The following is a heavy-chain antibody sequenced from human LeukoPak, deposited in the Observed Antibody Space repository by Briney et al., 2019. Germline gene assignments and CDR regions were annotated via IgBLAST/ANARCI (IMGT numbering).Heavy chain of an antibody. CDR3: ARGNIVVVVAATPVYWFDP. Sequence: ASVKVSCKASGGTFSSYAISWVRQAPGQGLEWMGGIFPIFGTANYAQKFQGRVTITADESTSTAYMELSSLRSEDTAVYYCARGNIVVVVAATPVYWFDPWGQGTLVTVSS. CDR1: GGTFSSYA. D-gene: IGHD2-15*01. J-gene: IGHJ5*02. V-gene: IGHV1-69*13. CDR2: IFPIFGTA.